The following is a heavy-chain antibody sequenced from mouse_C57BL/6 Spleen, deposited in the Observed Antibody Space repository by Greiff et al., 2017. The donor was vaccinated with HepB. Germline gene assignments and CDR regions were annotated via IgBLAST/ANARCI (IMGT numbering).Heavy chain of an antibody. Sequence: VQLQQSGAELVRPGASVTLSCKASGYTFTDYEMHWVKQTPVHGLEWIGAIDPETGGTAYNQKFKGKAILTADTSSGPAYRELRSLTSEDSAFSYCRPFYGSSYWYFDVWGTGTTVTVSS. CDR1: GYTFTDYE. CDR3: RPFYGSSYWYFDV. V-gene: IGHV1-15*01. D-gene: IGHD1-1*01. J-gene: IGHJ1*03. CDR2: IDPETGGT.